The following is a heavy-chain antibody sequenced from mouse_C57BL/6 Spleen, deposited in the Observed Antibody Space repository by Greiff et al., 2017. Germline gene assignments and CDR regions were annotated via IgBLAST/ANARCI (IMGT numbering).Heavy chain of an antibody. J-gene: IGHJ1*03. D-gene: IGHD1-1*01. V-gene: IGHV1-9*01. Sequence: VQLQQSGAELMKPGASVKLSCKATGYTFTGYWIEWVKQRPGHGLEWIGEILPGSGSTNYNEKFNGKATFTADTSSNTAYIQLSSLTTADSAIYSCASPYGKGYFDVWGTGTTGTVSS. CDR3: ASPYGKGYFDV. CDR1: GYTFTGYW. CDR2: ILPGSGST.